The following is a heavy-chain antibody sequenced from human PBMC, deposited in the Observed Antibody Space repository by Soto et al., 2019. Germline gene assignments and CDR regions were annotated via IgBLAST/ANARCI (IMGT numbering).Heavy chain of an antibody. CDR3: AISSGLGRGPILPFDY. D-gene: IGHD3-22*01. CDR1: GYTFTGYY. J-gene: IGHJ4*02. Sequence: ASVKVSCKASGYTFTGYYMHWVRQAPGQGLEWMGWINPNSGGTNYAQKFQGWVTMTRDTSISTAYMELSRLRSDDTAVYYCAISSGLGRGPILPFDYWGQGTLVTVSS. CDR2: INPNSGGT. V-gene: IGHV1-2*04.